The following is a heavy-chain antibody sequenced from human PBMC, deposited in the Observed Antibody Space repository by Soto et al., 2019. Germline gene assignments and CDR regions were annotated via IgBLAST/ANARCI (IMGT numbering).Heavy chain of an antibody. CDR2: FYYSENT. CDR1: GGSISSKSYS. V-gene: IGHV4-39*01. CDR3: AKLAGYCSGNSCHGDYAMDV. D-gene: IGHD2-2*01. J-gene: IGHJ6*02. Sequence: SETLSLTCSVSGGSISSKSYSWGWIRQPPGKGLEWIGTFYYSENTYYNPSLKSRVTISVDTSKNQFPLKLSSVTAADTAVYYCAKLAGYCSGNSCHGDYAMDVWGQGTTVT.